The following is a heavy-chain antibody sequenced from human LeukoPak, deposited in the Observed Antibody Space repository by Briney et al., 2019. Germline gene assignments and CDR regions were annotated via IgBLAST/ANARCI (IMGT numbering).Heavy chain of an antibody. V-gene: IGHV1-69-2*01. Sequence: ASVEVSCKVPGYTFTDYYMHWVQQAPGKGLEWMGLVDPEDGETIYAEKFQGKVTITADTSTDTAYMELSSLRSEDTAVYYCATSERLLWFGESPGAFDYWGQGTLVTVSS. D-gene: IGHD3-10*01. CDR2: VDPEDGET. CDR1: GYTFTDYY. CDR3: ATSERLLWFGESPGAFDY. J-gene: IGHJ4*02.